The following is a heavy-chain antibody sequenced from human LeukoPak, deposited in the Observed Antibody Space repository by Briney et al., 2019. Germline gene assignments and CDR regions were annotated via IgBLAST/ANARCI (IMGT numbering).Heavy chain of an antibody. J-gene: IGHJ4*02. CDR1: GFTFSSYA. Sequence: PGGSLRLSCAASGFTFSSYAMHWVRQAPGKGLEYVSGISSNGGSTYYANFVKGRFTISRDNSKNTLYLQMGSLRAEDMAVYYCARDSSNFWSGYPNNYYFDYWGQGTLVTVSS. CDR2: ISSNGGST. CDR3: ARDSSNFWSGYPNNYYFDY. D-gene: IGHD3-3*01. V-gene: IGHV3-64*01.